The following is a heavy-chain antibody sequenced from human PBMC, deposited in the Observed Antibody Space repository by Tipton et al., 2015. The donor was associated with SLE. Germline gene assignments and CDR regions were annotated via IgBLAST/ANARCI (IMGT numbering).Heavy chain of an antibody. J-gene: IGHJ3*02. CDR3: ARRGPSFDI. CDR2: IYTSGST. Sequence: TLSLTCAVYGASFSDYYWNWIRQPPGKGLEWIGYIYTSGSTNYNPSLKSRVTISVDTSKNQFSLKLRSVTAADTAVYYCARRGPSFDIWGQGTMVTVSS. V-gene: IGHV4-34*01. D-gene: IGHD3-16*01. CDR1: GASFSDYY.